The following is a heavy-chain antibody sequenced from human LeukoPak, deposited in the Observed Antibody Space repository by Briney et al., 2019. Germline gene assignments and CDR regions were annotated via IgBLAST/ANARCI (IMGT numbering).Heavy chain of an antibody. CDR3: ARGYCSSTSCYLNWFDP. CDR1: GGSISSGDYY. Sequence: PSETLSLTCTVSGGSISSGDYYWSWIRQPPGKGLEWIVYIYYSGSTYYNPSLKSRVTISVDTSKNQFSLKLSSVTAADTAVYYCARGYCSSTSCYLNWFDPWGQGTLVTVSS. J-gene: IGHJ5*02. D-gene: IGHD2-2*01. V-gene: IGHV4-30-4*08. CDR2: IYYSGST.